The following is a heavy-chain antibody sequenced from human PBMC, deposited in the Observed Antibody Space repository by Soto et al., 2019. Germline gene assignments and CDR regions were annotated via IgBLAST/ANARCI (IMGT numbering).Heavy chain of an antibody. Sequence: LRLSCAASGFTFDDYAMHWVRQAPGKGLEWVSGISWNSGSIGYADSVKGRFTISRDNAKNSLYLQMNSLRAEDTALYYCAKVKMARELLYAFDIWGQGTRVTVSS. V-gene: IGHV3-9*01. CDR3: AKVKMARELLYAFDI. D-gene: IGHD1-7*01. CDR2: ISWNSGSI. J-gene: IGHJ3*02. CDR1: GFTFDDYA.